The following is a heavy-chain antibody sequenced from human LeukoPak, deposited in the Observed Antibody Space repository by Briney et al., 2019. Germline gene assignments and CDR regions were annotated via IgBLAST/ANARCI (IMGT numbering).Heavy chain of an antibody. CDR2: IKQDGNEK. CDR3: AGGFGFLIES. V-gene: IGHV3-7*04. D-gene: IGHD3-16*01. J-gene: IGHJ4*02. CDR1: GFTFSSYY. Sequence: GGSLRLSCAASGFTFSSYYMAWVRQAPGKGLEWVANIKQDGNEKYYLGSVKGRFTISRDNAKNSLYLQLNSLRVEDTPVYFCAGGFGFLIESWGQGTLVTVSS.